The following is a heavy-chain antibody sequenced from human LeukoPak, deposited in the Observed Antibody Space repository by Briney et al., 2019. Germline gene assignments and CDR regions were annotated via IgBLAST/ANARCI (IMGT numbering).Heavy chain of an antibody. CDR3: ANELLQSDHY. Sequence: PGGSLRLSCAASGFTFSSYGMHWVRQAPGKGLEWVAFIRSDGSIKYYADSVKGRFTISRDISKNTLYLQMNSLRAEDTAVYYCANELLQSDHYWGQGTLVTVSS. CDR2: IRSDGSIK. D-gene: IGHD5-24*01. CDR1: GFTFSSYG. J-gene: IGHJ4*02. V-gene: IGHV3-30*02.